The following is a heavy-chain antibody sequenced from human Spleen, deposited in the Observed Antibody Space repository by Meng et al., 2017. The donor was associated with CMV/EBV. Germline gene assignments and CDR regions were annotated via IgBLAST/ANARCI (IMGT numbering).Heavy chain of an antibody. Sequence: YTFGDYYMSWVRQAPGQGLEWMGWISPKSGGTNYAQRFQGRVTMTRNTSIRTAYMELSRLRFDDTAVYYCARDDSGTYKASGFFFDYWGQGSLVTVSS. D-gene: IGHD1-26*01. CDR3: ARDDSGTYKASGFFFDY. J-gene: IGHJ4*02. CDR2: ISPKSGGT. V-gene: IGHV1-2*02. CDR1: YTFGDYY.